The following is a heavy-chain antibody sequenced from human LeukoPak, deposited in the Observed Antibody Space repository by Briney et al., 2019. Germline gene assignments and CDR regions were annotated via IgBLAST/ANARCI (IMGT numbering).Heavy chain of an antibody. D-gene: IGHD6-19*01. J-gene: IGHJ4*02. CDR2: ISYGGSNK. V-gene: IGHV3-30*04. CDR3: ARRSGIAVAGAFDY. Sequence: GGSLRLSCAASGFTFSSYAMHWVRQAPGKGLEWVVVISYGGSNKYYADSVKGRFTISRDNSKNTLYLQMNSLRAEDTAVYYCARRSGIAVAGAFDYWGQGTLVTVSS. CDR1: GFTFSSYA.